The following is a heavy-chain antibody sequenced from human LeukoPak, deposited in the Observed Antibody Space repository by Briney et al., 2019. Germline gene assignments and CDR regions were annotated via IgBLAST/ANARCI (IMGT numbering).Heavy chain of an antibody. CDR3: ARDQGYYDSSFGFDY. CDR2: IKQDGSEK. J-gene: IGHJ4*02. Sequence: PGGSLRLSCAASGFTFSSYWMSWVRQAPGKGLEWVANIKQDGSEKYYVDSVKGRFTISRDNAKNSLYLQMDSLRAEDTAVYYCARDQGYYDSSFGFDYWGQGTLVTVSS. CDR1: GFTFSSYW. V-gene: IGHV3-7*01. D-gene: IGHD3-22*01.